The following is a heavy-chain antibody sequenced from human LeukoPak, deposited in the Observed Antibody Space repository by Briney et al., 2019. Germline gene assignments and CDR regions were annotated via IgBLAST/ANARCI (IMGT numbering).Heavy chain of an antibody. CDR1: GGTFSSYA. D-gene: IGHD4-17*01. CDR3: ARDHYGDLYGIGY. Sequence: ASVKVSCKASGGTFSSYAISWVRQAPGQGLEWMGRIIPILGIANYAQKFQGRVTITADKSTSTAYMELSSLRSEDTAVYYCARDHYGDLYGIGYWGQGTLVTVSS. CDR2: IIPILGIA. V-gene: IGHV1-69*04. J-gene: IGHJ4*02.